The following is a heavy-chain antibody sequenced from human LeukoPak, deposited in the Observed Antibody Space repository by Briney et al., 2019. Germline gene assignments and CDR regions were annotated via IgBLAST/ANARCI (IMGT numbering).Heavy chain of an antibody. CDR3: ARGRVVGATTPYDAFDI. CDR2: ISSGSSYI. Sequence: GGSLRLSCEASGFTFSNYSMNWVRQAPGKGLDWVSSISSGSSYIYHADSVKGRFTISRDNAKNSLYLQMNSLRAEDTAVYYCARGRVVGATTPYDAFDIWGQGTMVTVSS. V-gene: IGHV3-21*01. CDR1: GFTFSNYS. J-gene: IGHJ3*02. D-gene: IGHD1-26*01.